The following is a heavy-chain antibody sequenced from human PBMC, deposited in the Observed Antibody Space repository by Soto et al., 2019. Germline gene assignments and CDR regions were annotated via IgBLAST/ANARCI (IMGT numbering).Heavy chain of an antibody. V-gene: IGHV3-7*05. J-gene: IGHJ4*02. CDR3: AHGLRNYRFHY. Sequence: EVHLVESGGGLVQPGGSLRLSCAASGFTFSSYWLPWVRQAPGKGLEWVANIKPDGSDKYYVDSVKGRFTISRDNAKNSLSLQMNSLRAEDTAVYYCAHGLRNYRFHYWGQGTLVTVSS. D-gene: IGHD3-10*01. CDR2: IKPDGSDK. CDR1: GFTFSSYW.